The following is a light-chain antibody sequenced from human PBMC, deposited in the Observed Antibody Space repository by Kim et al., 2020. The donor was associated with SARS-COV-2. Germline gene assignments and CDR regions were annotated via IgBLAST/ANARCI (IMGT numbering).Light chain of an antibody. CDR1: SSDVGAYNY. CDR2: DVS. J-gene: IGLJ2*01. Sequence: QSALTQPASVSGSPGQSITISCTGTSSDVGAYNYVSWYQQHPGKAPKLMIYDVSKRPSGVSNRFSGSKSGDTASLTLSGLQAEDEADYYCSSYTRSSTVVFGGGTQLTVL. V-gene: IGLV2-14*03. CDR3: SSYTRSSTVV.